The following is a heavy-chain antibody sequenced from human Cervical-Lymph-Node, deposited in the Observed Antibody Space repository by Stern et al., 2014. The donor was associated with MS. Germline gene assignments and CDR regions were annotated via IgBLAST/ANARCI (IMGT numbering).Heavy chain of an antibody. D-gene: IGHD1-14*01. J-gene: IGHJ5*02. CDR2: DSSSSSTI. V-gene: IGHV3-48*02. CDR3: AREDELGGTA. CDR1: GFTFSSDS. Sequence: EDQLVESGGGLVQPGGSLRLSWAASGFTFSSDSMNWVRQAQGKGLEWVSYDSSSSSTIYYAEAVKGGFTIYRHNAKDELDLQMTSLRDENTAVYYCAREDELGGTAWGQGTLVTVSS.